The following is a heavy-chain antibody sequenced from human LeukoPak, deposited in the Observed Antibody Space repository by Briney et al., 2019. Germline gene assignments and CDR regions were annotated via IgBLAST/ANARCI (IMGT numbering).Heavy chain of an antibody. Sequence: GGSLRLSCAASGFTFSSYAMHWVRQAPGKGLEWVAVISYDGSNKYYADSVKGRFTISRDNSKNTLYLQMNSLRPEDTAVYYCARDFRSSIVLVPAALDYWGQGTLVTVSS. CDR1: GFTFSSYA. V-gene: IGHV3-30-3*01. CDR3: ARDFRSSIVLVPAALDY. J-gene: IGHJ4*02. D-gene: IGHD2-2*01. CDR2: ISYDGSNK.